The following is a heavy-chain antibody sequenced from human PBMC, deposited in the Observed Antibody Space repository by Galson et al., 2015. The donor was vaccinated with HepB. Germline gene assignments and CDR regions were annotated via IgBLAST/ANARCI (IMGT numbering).Heavy chain of an antibody. D-gene: IGHD3-10*01. CDR1: GFTFSSYA. J-gene: IGHJ4*02. V-gene: IGHV3-23*01. CDR3: ARSPFTDYFGSGTYFDH. Sequence: SLRLSCAASGFTFSSYAMSWVRQAPGKGLEWVSAISGSGGSTYYADSVKGRFTISRDNARNTLYLQMSRLRAEDTAVYYCARSPFTDYFGSGTYFDHWGQGTLVTAS. CDR2: ISGSGGST.